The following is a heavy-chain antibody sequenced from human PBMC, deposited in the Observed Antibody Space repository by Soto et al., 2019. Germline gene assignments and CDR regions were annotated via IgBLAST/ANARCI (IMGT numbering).Heavy chain of an antibody. V-gene: IGHV6-1*01. CDR3: ARDLSCSSTSCYGYNWFDP. J-gene: IGHJ5*02. CDR2: TYYRSKWYN. D-gene: IGHD2-2*01. Sequence: SQTLSLTCAISGDSVSSNSAAWNWIRQSPSRGLEWLGRTYYRSKWYNDYAVSVKSRITINPDTSKNQFSLQLNSVTPEDTAVYYCARDLSCSSTSCYGYNWFDPWGQGTLVTVPS. CDR1: GDSVSSNSAA.